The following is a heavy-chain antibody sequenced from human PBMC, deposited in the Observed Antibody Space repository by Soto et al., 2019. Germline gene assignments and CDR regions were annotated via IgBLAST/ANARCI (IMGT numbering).Heavy chain of an antibody. J-gene: IGHJ4*02. D-gene: IGHD6-19*01. CDR3: ARDGKWLALPYY. V-gene: IGHV3-30*03. CDR1: GFTFSSYG. CDR2: ISYDGSNK. Sequence: QVQLVESGGGVVQPGRSLRLSCAASGFTFSSYGMHWVRQAPGKGLEWVAVISYDGSNKYYADSLKGRFTISRDNSKNTLYLQMNSLRAEDTAVYYCARDGKWLALPYYWGQGTLVTVSS.